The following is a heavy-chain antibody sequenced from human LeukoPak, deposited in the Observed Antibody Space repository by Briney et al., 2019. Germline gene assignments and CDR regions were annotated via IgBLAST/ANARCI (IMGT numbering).Heavy chain of an antibody. V-gene: IGHV3-30*03. Sequence: GGSLRLSCAASGFTFSSYGMHWVRQAPGKGLEWVAVISYDGSNKYYADSVKGRFTTSRDNSKNTLYLQMNSLRAEDTAVYYCARELPIVGDALDIWGQGTMVTVSS. D-gene: IGHD1-26*01. CDR3: ARELPIVGDALDI. CDR2: ISYDGSNK. J-gene: IGHJ3*02. CDR1: GFTFSSYG.